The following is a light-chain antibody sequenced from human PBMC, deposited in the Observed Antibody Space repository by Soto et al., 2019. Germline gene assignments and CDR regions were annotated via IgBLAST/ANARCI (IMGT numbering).Light chain of an antibody. CDR3: QQYNSYSALT. CDR1: QSISSW. V-gene: IGKV1-5*03. Sequence: DIQMTQSPSTLSASVGDRVTITCLASQSISSWLAWYQQKPGKAPKLLIYKASSLESGVPSRFSGSGSGTEFTLTISSLQPDDFATYYCQQYNSYSALTFGGGTKVEIK. CDR2: KAS. J-gene: IGKJ4*01.